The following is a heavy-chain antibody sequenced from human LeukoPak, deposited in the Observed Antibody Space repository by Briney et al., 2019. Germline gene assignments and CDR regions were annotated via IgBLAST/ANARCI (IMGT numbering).Heavy chain of an antibody. D-gene: IGHD3-10*01. CDR2: ISSSSSYT. Sequence: PGGSLRLSCVASGFTLNNAWMSWVRQAPGKGLEWVSYISSSSSYTNYADSVKGRFTISRDNAKNSLYLQMNSLRAEDTAVYYCARASITMVRGVITNGYYFDYWGQGTLVTVSS. J-gene: IGHJ4*02. CDR1: GFTLNNAW. CDR3: ARASITMVRGVITNGYYFDY. V-gene: IGHV3-11*05.